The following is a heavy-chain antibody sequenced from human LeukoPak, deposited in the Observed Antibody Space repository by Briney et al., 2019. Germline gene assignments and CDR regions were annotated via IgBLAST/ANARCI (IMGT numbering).Heavy chain of an antibody. D-gene: IGHD3-22*01. J-gene: IGHJ4*02. Sequence: GGSLRLSCAASGFTFSSYGMHWVRQAPGKGLEWVANIKQDGSEKYYVDSVKGRFTISRDNAKNSLYLQMNSLRAEDTAVYYCARDLYRIVVVPHYFDYWGQGTLVTVSS. V-gene: IGHV3-7*01. CDR1: GFTFSSYG. CDR3: ARDLYRIVVVPHYFDY. CDR2: IKQDGSEK.